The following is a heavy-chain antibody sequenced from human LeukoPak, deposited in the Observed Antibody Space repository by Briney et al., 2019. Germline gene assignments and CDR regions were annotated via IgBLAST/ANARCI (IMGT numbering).Heavy chain of an antibody. CDR1: GFTFSNYV. V-gene: IGHV3-23*01. D-gene: IGHD5-18*01. J-gene: IGHJ3*02. CDR3: AKEGYSSGHAGAFNI. CDR2: INVGGEAT. Sequence: PGGSLRLSCAASGFTFSNYVMSWVRQAPGKGLEWVSTINVGGEATHYAESVKGRFTISRDSSKNTLYLQMNSLSVEDTAVYYCAKEGYSSGHAGAFNIWGPGTMVTVSS.